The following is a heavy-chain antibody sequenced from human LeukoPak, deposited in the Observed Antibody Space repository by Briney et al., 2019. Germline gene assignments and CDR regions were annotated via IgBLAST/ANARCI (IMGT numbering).Heavy chain of an antibody. CDR1: GFTFSSYA. V-gene: IGHV1-69*01. Sequence: SCAASGFTFSSYAISWVRQAPGQGLGWMGGIIPIFGTANYAQKFQGRVTITADESTSTAYMELSSLRSEDTAVYYCARQSDWSGYYYFDYWGQGTLVTVSS. D-gene: IGHD3-3*01. CDR2: IIPIFGTA. CDR3: ARQSDWSGYYYFDY. J-gene: IGHJ4*02.